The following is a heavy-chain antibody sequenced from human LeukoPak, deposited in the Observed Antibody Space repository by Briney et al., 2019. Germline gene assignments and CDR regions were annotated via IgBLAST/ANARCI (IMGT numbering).Heavy chain of an antibody. CDR1: GFTFSSYG. V-gene: IGHV3-30*02. CDR2: IRYDGSNK. D-gene: IGHD6-19*01. J-gene: IGHJ4*02. Sequence: GGSLRLSCAASGFTFSSYGMHWVRQAPGKGLEWVAFIRYDGSNKYYADSVKGRFTISRDNSKNTLYLQMNSLRAADTAVYYCAKEAYSSGWYWLDYWGQGTLVTVSS. CDR3: AKEAYSSGWYWLDY.